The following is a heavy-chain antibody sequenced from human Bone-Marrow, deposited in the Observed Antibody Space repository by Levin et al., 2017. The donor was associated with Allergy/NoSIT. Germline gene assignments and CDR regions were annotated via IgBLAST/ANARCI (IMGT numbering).Heavy chain of an antibody. CDR2: IGGAGDT. D-gene: IGHD6-6*01. J-gene: IGHJ6*02. V-gene: IGHV3-23*01. Sequence: LSLTCAASGFTFSTYGMNWVRQAPGKGLEWVSTIGGAGDTYYRDSVKGRFTISRDNYKNTMYLQMNSLRAEDTAVYYCAKDAKEASDYFAMDVWGQGTTVTVSS. CDR1: GFTFSTYG. CDR3: AKDAKEASDYFAMDV.